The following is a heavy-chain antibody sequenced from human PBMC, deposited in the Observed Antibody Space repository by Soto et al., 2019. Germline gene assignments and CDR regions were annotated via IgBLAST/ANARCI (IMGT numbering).Heavy chain of an antibody. V-gene: IGHV1-2*04. J-gene: IGHJ6*02. D-gene: IGHD3-10*01. CDR2: INPNSGGT. CDR1: GYTFTGYY. CDR3: ARDRVLLWFGELSQSYYYYGMDV. Sequence: QVQLVQSGAEVKKPGASVKVSCKASGYTFTGYYMHWVRQAPGQGLEWMGWINPNSGGTNYAQKFQGWFTMTRDPSISTAYMELSRLISDDKAVYYCARDRVLLWFGELSQSYYYYGMDVWGQGTTVTVSS.